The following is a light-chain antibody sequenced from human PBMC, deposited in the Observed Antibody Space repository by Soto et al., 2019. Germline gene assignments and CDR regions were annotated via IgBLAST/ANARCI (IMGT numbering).Light chain of an antibody. CDR3: SSYAVTNIFV. CDR1: YTDVGGYNR. CDR2: EVS. Sequence: QSVLTQPASVSGSPGQSITISCTGTYTDVGGYNRVSWYQQHPGKAPKVIIYEVSKRPSGVPDRFSGSKSGSTASLTVSGLQAEDEADYYCSSYAVTNIFVFGTGTKLTVL. V-gene: IGLV2-8*01. J-gene: IGLJ1*01.